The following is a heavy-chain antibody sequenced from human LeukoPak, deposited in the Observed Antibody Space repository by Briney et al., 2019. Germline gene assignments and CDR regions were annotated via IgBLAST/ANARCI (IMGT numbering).Heavy chain of an antibody. V-gene: IGHV4-39*02. CDR1: GDSTSSDRYY. CDR3: ARGRPYSGGYHLDY. D-gene: IGHD1-26*01. Sequence: SETLSLTCTVSGDSTSSDRYYGGWVRQPPGKGLEWIGNIYYSGSTYYNPSLKSRVTMSVDTSKNQFFLKLKSVTAADTAVYYCARGRPYSGGYHLDYWGQGTLVTVSA. CDR2: IYYSGST. J-gene: IGHJ4*02.